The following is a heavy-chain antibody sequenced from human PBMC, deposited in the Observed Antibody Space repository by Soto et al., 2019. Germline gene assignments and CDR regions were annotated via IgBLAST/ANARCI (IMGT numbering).Heavy chain of an antibody. CDR1: GGSFSGYY. CDR2: INHSGST. D-gene: IGHD2-15*01. Sequence: QVQLQQWGAGLLKPSETLSLTCAVYGGSFSGYYWSWIRQPPGKGLEWIGEINHSGSTNYNPSLKSQVTISVDTSKHQSSLKLSFVTAADTAVYYCATQKTRYCSGGSCYSHYYYYGMDVWGQGTTVTVSS. V-gene: IGHV4-34*01. J-gene: IGHJ6*02. CDR3: ATQKTRYCSGGSCYSHYYYYGMDV.